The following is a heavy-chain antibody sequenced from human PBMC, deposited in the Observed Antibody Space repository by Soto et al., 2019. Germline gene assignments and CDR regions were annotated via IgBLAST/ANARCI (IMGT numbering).Heavy chain of an antibody. CDR2: MHYSGSS. V-gene: IGHV4-31*03. CDR3: ARAHVATIPASYYFDF. Sequence: QVQLQESGPGLVKPSQTLSLTCTVSGGSISNGVYYWSWVRQHPGKGLEWIGYMHYSGSSYYDPSLKGRVTLSVDASENQFSLKLSSVTAADTAVYYCARAHVATIPASYYFDFWGQGALVTVSS. D-gene: IGHD5-12*01. J-gene: IGHJ4*02. CDR1: GGSISNGVYY.